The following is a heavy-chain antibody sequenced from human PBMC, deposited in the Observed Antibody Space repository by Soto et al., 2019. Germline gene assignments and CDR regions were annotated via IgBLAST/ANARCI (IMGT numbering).Heavy chain of an antibody. CDR3: ARHWAYSSAQLDN. V-gene: IGHV1-69*06. Sequence: ASVKVSCKASGGTFNSYAVSWVRQAPGQGLEWVGMIVPMYGTTEYAEKFQGRVTFTADKSTGTAYMELFSLRFDDTAVFYCARHWAYSSAQLDNWGHGTLVTVSS. CDR1: GGTFNSYA. CDR2: IVPMYGTT. J-gene: IGHJ4*01. D-gene: IGHD3-22*01.